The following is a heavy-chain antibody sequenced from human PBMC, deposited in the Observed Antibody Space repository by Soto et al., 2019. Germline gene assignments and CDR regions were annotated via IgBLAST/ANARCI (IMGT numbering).Heavy chain of an antibody. CDR3: ARSEKSHCSSTSCYNYYYGMDV. J-gene: IGHJ6*02. CDR1: GGTFSSYA. Sequence: QVQLVQSGAEVKKPGSSVKVSCKASGGTFSSYAISWVRQAPGQGLEWMGGIIPIFGTANYAQKFQGRVTITADKSTRTAYMELSSLRSEDTAVYYCARSEKSHCSSTSCYNYYYGMDVWGQGTTVTVSS. D-gene: IGHD2-2*02. CDR2: IIPIFGTA. V-gene: IGHV1-69*06.